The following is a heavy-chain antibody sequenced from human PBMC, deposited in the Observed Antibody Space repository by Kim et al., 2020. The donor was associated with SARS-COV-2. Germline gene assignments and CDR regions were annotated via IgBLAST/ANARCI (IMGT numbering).Heavy chain of an antibody. V-gene: IGHV4-4*07. CDR1: DGSFSSYY. CDR3: ARDYDFWSGYGYYYYMDV. J-gene: IGHJ6*03. CDR2: IYTSGST. Sequence: SETLSLTCTVSDGSFSSYYWSWIRQPAGKGLEWIGRIYTSGSTNYNPSLKSRVTMSVDTSKKQFSLKLSSVTAADTAVYYCARDYDFWSGYGYYYYMDVWGKGTTVTVSS. D-gene: IGHD3-3*01.